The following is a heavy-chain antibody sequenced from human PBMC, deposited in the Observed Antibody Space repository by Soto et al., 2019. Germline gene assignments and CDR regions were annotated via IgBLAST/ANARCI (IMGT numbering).Heavy chain of an antibody. CDR3: ERGDLSPYDSSGYFDY. Sequence: ASVKVSCKASGYTFTSYDINWVRQATGQGLEWMGWMNPNSGNTGYAQKFQGRVTMTRNTSISTAYMELSSLRSEDTAVYYRERGDLSPYDSSGYFDYWGHGTLVTVSS. D-gene: IGHD3-22*01. CDR2: MNPNSGNT. J-gene: IGHJ4*01. V-gene: IGHV1-8*01. CDR1: GYTFTSYD.